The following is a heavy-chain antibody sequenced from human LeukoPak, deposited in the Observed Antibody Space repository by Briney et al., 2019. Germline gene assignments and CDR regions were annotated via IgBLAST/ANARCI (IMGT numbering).Heavy chain of an antibody. CDR3: ARGSRDGYKGRSDAFDI. V-gene: IGHV4-59*01. J-gene: IGHJ3*02. CDR2: IYYSGST. CDR1: GGSISSYY. Sequence: SETLSLTCTVSGGSISSYYWSWIRQPPGKGLEWIGYIYYSGSTNYNPSLKSRVTISVDTSKNQFSLKLSSVTAADTAVYYCARGSRDGYKGRSDAFDIWGQGTMVTVSS. D-gene: IGHD5-24*01.